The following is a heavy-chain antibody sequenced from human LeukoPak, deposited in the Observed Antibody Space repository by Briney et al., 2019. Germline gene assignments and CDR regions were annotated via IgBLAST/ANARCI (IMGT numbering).Heavy chain of an antibody. CDR1: GASISSYY. J-gene: IGHJ6*01. CDR2: IYYSGST. Sequence: SETLSLTCTVPGASISSYYWSWLRQPPGKGLEWIGYIYYSGSTNYNPSLKSRVTISVDTSKIHFSLKLSAVTAADTAVYYCARGVLGMDVWGQGTTVSVPS. V-gene: IGHV4-59*01. CDR3: ARGVLGMDV.